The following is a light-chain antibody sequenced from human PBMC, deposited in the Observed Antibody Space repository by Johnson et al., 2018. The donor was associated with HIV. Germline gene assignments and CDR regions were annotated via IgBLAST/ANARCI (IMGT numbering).Light chain of an antibody. J-gene: IGLJ1*01. CDR3: GTWDSGLSAGV. CDR2: EHN. Sequence: QSALTQPPSVSAAPGQRVTISCSGGIANIGNNYVSWYQQLPGTAPKLLIYEHNKRPSGIPDRFSGSKSGTSATLDISGLQTGDEADYYCGTWDSGLSAGVVGTGTKVTVL. CDR1: IANIGNNY. V-gene: IGLV1-51*02.